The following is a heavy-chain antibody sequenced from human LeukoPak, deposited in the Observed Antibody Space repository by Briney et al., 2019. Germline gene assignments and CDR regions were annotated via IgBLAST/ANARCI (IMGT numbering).Heavy chain of an antibody. V-gene: IGHV3-7*03. Sequence: GGSLRLSCAASGFTFSSYWMNWARQAPGEGLEWVASINHNGNVNYYVDSVKGRFTISRDNAKNSLYLQMSNLRAEGTAVYFCARGGGLDVWDQGATVTVSS. CDR3: ARGGGLDV. CDR2: INHNGNVN. D-gene: IGHD3-16*01. J-gene: IGHJ6*02. CDR1: GFTFSSYW.